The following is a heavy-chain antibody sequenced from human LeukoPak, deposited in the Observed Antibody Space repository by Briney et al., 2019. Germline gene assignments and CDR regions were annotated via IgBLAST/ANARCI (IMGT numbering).Heavy chain of an antibody. CDR2: INHSGST. CDR3: ARHKLNYYGSGSYYDP. CDR1: GGSFSGYY. D-gene: IGHD3-10*01. J-gene: IGHJ5*02. V-gene: IGHV4-34*01. Sequence: SETLSLTCAVYGGSFSGYYWSWIRQPPGKGLEWIGEINHSGSTNYNPSLKSRVTISVDTSKNQFSLKLSSVTAADTAVYYCARHKLNYYGSGSYYDPWGQGTLVTVSS.